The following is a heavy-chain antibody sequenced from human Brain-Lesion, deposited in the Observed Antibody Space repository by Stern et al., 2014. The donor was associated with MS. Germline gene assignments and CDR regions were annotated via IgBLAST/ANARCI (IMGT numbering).Heavy chain of an antibody. CDR1: GYRFSSNW. J-gene: IGHJ4*02. CDR3: ARRGDSSSSGFDY. CDR2: ICPGDSDT. V-gene: IGHV5-51*01. D-gene: IGHD6-6*01. Sequence: VQLVESGAEVKKPGESLKISCKGSGYRFSSNWIGWVRQMPGKGLEWMGSICPGDSDTRSCPSFQGQVPISADKSISTAYLQWSSLQASDTAMYYCARRGDSSSSGFDYWGQGTLVIVSS.